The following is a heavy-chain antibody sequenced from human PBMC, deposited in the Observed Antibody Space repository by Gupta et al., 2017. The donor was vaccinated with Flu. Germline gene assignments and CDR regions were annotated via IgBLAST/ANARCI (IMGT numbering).Heavy chain of an antibody. J-gene: IGHJ3*02. CDR2: IYYSGST. D-gene: IGHD1-26*01. V-gene: IGHV4-39*01. CDR3: ARPELPHDAFDI. Sequence: WIRQPPGKGLEWIGSIYYSGSTYYNPSLKSRVTISVDTSKNQFSLKLSSVTAADTAVYYCARPELPHDAFDIWGQGTMVTVSS.